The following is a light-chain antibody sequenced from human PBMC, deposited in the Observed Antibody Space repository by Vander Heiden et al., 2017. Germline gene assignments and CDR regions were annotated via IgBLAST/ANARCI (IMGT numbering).Light chain of an antibody. V-gene: IGKV3-20*01. CDR3: QQYGSSTLYT. CDR1: QGASSSN. Sequence: EIVLTQSPGTLSVSPGERASLSCRASQGASSSNLACNQQKPGQAPRLLIYGASSRATGIPDRFSGSGSGTDFTLTINRLEPQDFAVYYCQQYGSSTLYTFGPGTKVDIK. J-gene: IGKJ3*01. CDR2: GAS.